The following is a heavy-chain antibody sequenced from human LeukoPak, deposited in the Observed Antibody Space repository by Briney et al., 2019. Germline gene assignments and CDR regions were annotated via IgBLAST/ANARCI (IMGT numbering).Heavy chain of an antibody. Sequence: GASVKVSCKASGYTFTGYYMHWVRQAPGQGLEWMGWINPNSGGTNYAQKFQGRVTMTRDTSISTAYMELSRLTYDDTAVYYCATSQSSGWKDYWGQGTLVTVSS. CDR1: GYTFTGYY. J-gene: IGHJ4*02. D-gene: IGHD6-19*01. CDR2: INPNSGGT. V-gene: IGHV1-2*02. CDR3: ATSQSSGWKDY.